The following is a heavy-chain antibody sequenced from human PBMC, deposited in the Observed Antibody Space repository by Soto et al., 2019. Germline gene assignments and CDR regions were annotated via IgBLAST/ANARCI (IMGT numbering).Heavy chain of an antibody. Sequence: SETLSLTCTVSGGSISTYYWSWIRQPPGKGLEWIGYIYDSGITNYKSSLKSRVTISLDTSKNQFSLKLNSVTAADTAVYYCARLAGGESEFAVFGHYYYYMDVWGKGTTVTVSS. CDR3: ARLAGGESEFAVFGHYYYYMDV. J-gene: IGHJ6*03. CDR1: GGSISTYY. D-gene: IGHD2-21*01. CDR2: IYDSGIT. V-gene: IGHV4-59*08.